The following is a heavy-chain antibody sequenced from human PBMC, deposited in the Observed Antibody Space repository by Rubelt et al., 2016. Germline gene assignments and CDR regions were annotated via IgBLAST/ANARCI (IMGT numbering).Heavy chain of an antibody. CDR2: IYSDGSA. J-gene: IGHJ4*02. V-gene: IGHV3-66*01. CDR3: ARADSVGTVDY. D-gene: IGHD6-13*01. Sequence: WVSNIYSDGSAYYADSVKGRFTISRDNFKNTLSLQMNSLRAEDTAVYYCARADSVGTVDYWGQGTLVTVSS.